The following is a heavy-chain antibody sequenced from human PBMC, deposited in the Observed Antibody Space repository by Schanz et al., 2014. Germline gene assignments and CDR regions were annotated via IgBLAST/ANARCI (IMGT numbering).Heavy chain of an antibody. V-gene: IGHV3-7*05. Sequence: EVQLVESGGGLVQPGGSLRLSCAASGFTFSSYWMSWVRQAPGKGLEWVANIKQDGSEKYYVDAVKGRFTISRDNSKNTLYLQMNSLRAEDTAVYYCAKDPSHGDYDYYFDYWGQGTLVTVSS. CDR1: GFTFSSYW. CDR3: AKDPSHGDYDYYFDY. D-gene: IGHD3-22*01. CDR2: IKQDGSEK. J-gene: IGHJ4*02.